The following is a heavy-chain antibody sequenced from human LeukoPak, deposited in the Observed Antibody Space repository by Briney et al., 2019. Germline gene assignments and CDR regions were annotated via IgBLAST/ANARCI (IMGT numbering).Heavy chain of an antibody. D-gene: IGHD1-26*01. CDR2: IRYDGSNK. Sequence: PGGSLRLSCAASGFTFSSYGMHWVRQAPGKGLEWVAFIRYDGSNKYYADSVKGRFTISRDNSKNTLCLQMNSLRAEDTAVYYCAKDSGSYWVDYYYMDVWGKGTTVTVSS. J-gene: IGHJ6*03. V-gene: IGHV3-30*02. CDR3: AKDSGSYWVDYYYMDV. CDR1: GFTFSSYG.